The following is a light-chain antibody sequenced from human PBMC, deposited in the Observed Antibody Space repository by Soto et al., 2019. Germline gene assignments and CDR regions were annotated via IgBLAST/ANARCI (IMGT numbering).Light chain of an antibody. CDR3: QQYKNWPRT. V-gene: IGKV3-15*01. Sequence: EIVMTQSPATLSVSPGERATLSCRASQSIASNLAWYHHKPGQAPRLLIYGASTRATGVPARFSGSVSGTEFTLTISSLQSEEFGVYYGQQYKNWPRTFGQGTKVEIK. CDR1: QSIASN. CDR2: GAS. J-gene: IGKJ1*01.